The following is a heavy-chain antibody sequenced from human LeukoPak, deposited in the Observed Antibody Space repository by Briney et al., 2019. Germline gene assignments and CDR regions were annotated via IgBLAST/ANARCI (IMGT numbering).Heavy chain of an antibody. CDR3: AKREDWTAGYYYYYYMDV. Sequence: GGSLRLSCAASGFTFSSYWMTWVRQAPGKGLEWVAAIKRDGSEKRYVDSVKGRFAISRDNAKNTLYLQMNSLRAEDTAVYYCAKREDWTAGYYYYYYMDVWGKGTTVTVSS. J-gene: IGHJ6*03. CDR2: IKRDGSEK. V-gene: IGHV3-7*03. D-gene: IGHD3/OR15-3a*01. CDR1: GFTFSSYW.